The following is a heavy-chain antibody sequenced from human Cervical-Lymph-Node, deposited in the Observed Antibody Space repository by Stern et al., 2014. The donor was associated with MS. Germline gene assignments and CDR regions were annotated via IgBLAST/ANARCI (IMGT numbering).Heavy chain of an antibody. CDR3: ARRTGYFDC. V-gene: IGHV5-51*01. J-gene: IGHJ4*02. CDR2: IFPGDSDS. CDR1: GYDFNNYW. Sequence: EVQLVESGAEVKEPGESLKISCKTSGYDFNNYWIGWVRQMPGKSLEWMRIIFPGDSDSRYSPSFQGQVTISADESISTAYLQWSSLKASDSAMYYCARRTGYFDCWGQGTLVTVSS.